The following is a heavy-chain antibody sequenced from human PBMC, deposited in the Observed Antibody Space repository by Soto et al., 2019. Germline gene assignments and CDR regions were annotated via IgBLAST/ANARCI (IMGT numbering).Heavy chain of an antibody. Sequence: EVQLVESGGALVQPGGSPRLSCAASGFTFSSSWMTWVRQAPGKGLEWVANIKQDGSEKYYVDSVRGRFTISRDNAKSVLYLQMNILRADDTAVYYCARHSTTWFDYWGQGVLVTVSS. V-gene: IGHV3-7*05. CDR1: GFTFSSSW. J-gene: IGHJ4*02. CDR3: ARHSTTWFDY. D-gene: IGHD6-13*01. CDR2: IKQDGSEK.